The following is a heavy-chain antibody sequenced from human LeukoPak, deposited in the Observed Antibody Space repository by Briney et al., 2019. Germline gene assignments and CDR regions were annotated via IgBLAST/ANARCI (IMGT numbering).Heavy chain of an antibody. CDR2: IWFDGSDK. D-gene: IGHD6-19*01. J-gene: IGHJ3*02. CDR3: VRDGGCDNTNCIRALDI. CDR1: GFSFSRYG. V-gene: IGHV3-33*01. Sequence: SGGSLRLSCAASGFSFSRYGMDWVGQAPGKGLEWVAVIWFDGSDKNYADSVKGRFTISRDNSKNTVYLQMSSLRAEDTAVYFCVRDGGCDNTNCIRALDIWGQGTMVTVSS.